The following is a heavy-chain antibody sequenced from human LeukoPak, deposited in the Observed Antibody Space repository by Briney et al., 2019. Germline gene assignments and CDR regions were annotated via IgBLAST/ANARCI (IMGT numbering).Heavy chain of an antibody. D-gene: IGHD3-22*01. CDR2: INHSGST. CDR3: ARGAARIAMRVVVITRYFDY. V-gene: IGHV4-34*01. Sequence: SETLSLTCAVYGGSFSGYYWSWIRQPPGKGLEWIGEINHSGSTNYNTSLKRRVTISVETSKNQFSLKLSSVTAADTAVYYCARGAARIAMRVVVITRYFDYWGQGTLVTVSS. CDR1: GGSFSGYY. J-gene: IGHJ4*02.